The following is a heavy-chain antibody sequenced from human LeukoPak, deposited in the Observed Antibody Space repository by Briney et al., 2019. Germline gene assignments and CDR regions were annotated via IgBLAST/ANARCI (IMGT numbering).Heavy chain of an antibody. CDR2: IYTSGST. V-gene: IGHV4-61*02. Sequence: SQTLSLTCTVSGGSISSGSYYWSWIRQPAGKGLEWIGRIYTSGSTNYNPSLKSRVTISVDTSKNQFSLKLSSVTAADTAVYYCANEVDYWGQGTLVTVSS. CDR1: GGSISSGSYY. J-gene: IGHJ4*02. CDR3: ANEVDY.